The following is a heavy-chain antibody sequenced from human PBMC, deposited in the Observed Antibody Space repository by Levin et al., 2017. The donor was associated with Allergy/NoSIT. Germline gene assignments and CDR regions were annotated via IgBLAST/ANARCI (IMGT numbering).Heavy chain of an antibody. CDR2: ISGSGGST. J-gene: IGHJ4*02. CDR1: GFTFSSYA. V-gene: IGHV3-23*01. D-gene: IGHD3-22*01. CDR3: AKDQGWLFSYFDY. Sequence: GESLKISCAASGFTFSSYAMSWVRQAPGKGLEWVSAISGSGGSTYYADSVKGRFTISRDNSKNTLYLQMNSLRAEDTAVYYCAKDQGWLFSYFDYWGQGTLVTVSS.